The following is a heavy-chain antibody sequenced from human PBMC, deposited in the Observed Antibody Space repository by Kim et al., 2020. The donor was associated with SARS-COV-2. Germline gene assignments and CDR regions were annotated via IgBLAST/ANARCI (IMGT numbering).Heavy chain of an antibody. J-gene: IGHJ6*02. V-gene: IGHV3-23*01. D-gene: IGHD3-3*01. CDR1: GFTFSSSA. Sequence: GGSLRLSCAASGFTFSSSAMSWVRQAPGKGLEWVSPISGSGGSTYYADSAKGRFTISRANSKNTLYLQMNSLRVEDTAVYYCASPRFLEWLLPSYYYYGMVVWGQGTTVTVSS. CDR2: ISGSGGST. CDR3: ASPRFLEWLLPSYYYYGMVV.